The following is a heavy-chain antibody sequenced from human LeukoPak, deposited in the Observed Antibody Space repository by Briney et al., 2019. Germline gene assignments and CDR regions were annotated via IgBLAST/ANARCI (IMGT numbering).Heavy chain of an antibody. Sequence: GSLRLSCAASGFPFRSYAMHWVRQAPGKGLEYVSAITLDGISTYYANSVKGRFTISRDNSKNTLYLQMGSLRAEDMAVYYCARVAVPGTYDYWGQGTLVTVSS. J-gene: IGHJ4*02. D-gene: IGHD6-19*01. CDR3: ARVAVPGTYDY. CDR2: ITLDGIST. CDR1: GFPFRSYA. V-gene: IGHV3-64*01.